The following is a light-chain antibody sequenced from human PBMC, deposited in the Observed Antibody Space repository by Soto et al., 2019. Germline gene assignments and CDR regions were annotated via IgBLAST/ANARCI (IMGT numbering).Light chain of an antibody. CDR3: QQSYGTPLT. CDR2: AAS. Sequence: DMEMTQSPSSLSASVGERVTITCRASQSTSNYLNWYQHKPGKVPRLLIYAASSLQSGDPTRFSGSGSGTDFTLTINSLQPEDFATYYCQQSYGTPLTFGGGTKIEIK. CDR1: QSTSNY. J-gene: IGKJ4*01. V-gene: IGKV1-39*01.